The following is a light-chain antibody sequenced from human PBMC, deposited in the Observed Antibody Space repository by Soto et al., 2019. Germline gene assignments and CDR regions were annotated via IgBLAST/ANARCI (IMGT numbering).Light chain of an antibody. CDR1: SSNIGAGYD. CDR3: QSYDSSLSVV. CDR2: GNI. Sequence: QSVLTQPPSVSGAPGQRVTISCTGSSSNIGAGYDVHWYQHLPGTAPKLLIYGNINRPSGVPDRFSGSKSDTSASLAITGLQAEDEADYYCQSYDSSLSVVFGGGTKVTVL. V-gene: IGLV1-40*01. J-gene: IGLJ2*01.